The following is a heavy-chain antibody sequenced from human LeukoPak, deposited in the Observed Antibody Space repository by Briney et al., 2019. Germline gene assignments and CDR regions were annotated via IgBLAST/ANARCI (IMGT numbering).Heavy chain of an antibody. CDR1: GGSINSYY. D-gene: IGHD3-10*01. J-gene: IGHJ4*02. Sequence: SETLSLTCSVSGGSINSYYWNWIRQPAGKGLEWIGRIYRSGNINYGPSLESRVTMSVDTSKNQFSLKLSSVTAADTAVYYCARQSGYYGSGSFAPLDYWGRGTLVTVSS. V-gene: IGHV4-4*07. CDR2: IYRSGNI. CDR3: ARQSGYYGSGSFAPLDY.